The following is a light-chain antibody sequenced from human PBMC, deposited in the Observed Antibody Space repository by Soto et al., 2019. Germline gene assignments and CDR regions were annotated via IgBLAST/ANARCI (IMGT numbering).Light chain of an antibody. CDR3: PQYNNWPWT. V-gene: IGKV3-15*01. Sequence: EIVMTQSPATLSVSPGGRATLSCRASQSVSSNLAWYQQKPGQAPRLLIYGASTRATGIPARFSGSGSGTEFTLTISSLQSEDFAVYYCPQYNNWPWTFGQGTKVEIK. CDR2: GAS. J-gene: IGKJ1*01. CDR1: QSVSSN.